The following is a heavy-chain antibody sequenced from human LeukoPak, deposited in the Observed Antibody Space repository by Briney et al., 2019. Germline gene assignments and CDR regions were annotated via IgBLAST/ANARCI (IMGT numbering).Heavy chain of an antibody. J-gene: IGHJ4*02. V-gene: IGHV4-34*01. Sequence: SETLSLTCAVYGGSFSGYYWSWIRQPPGKGLEWIGEINHSGSTNYNPSLKSRVTISVDTSKNQFSLKLSSVTAADTAVYYCANRARYSSGRTENWGQGTLVTVSS. CDR2: INHSGST. D-gene: IGHD6-19*01. CDR3: ANRARYSSGRTEN. CDR1: GGSFSGYY.